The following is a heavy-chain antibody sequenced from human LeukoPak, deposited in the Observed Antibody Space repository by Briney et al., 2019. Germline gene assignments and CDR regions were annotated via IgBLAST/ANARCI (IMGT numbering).Heavy chain of an antibody. CDR1: GFTFSSYE. D-gene: IGHD3-22*01. CDR2: ISSSGSTV. V-gene: IGHV3-48*03. J-gene: IGHJ4*02. CDR3: ARGRRTYYYDSSDNFDY. Sequence: GGFLRLSCAASGFTFSSYEMNWVRQAPGKGLEWVSYISSSGSTVYYADSVKGRLTISRDNAKNSLYLQMNSLRAEDTAVYYCARGRRTYYYDSSDNFDYWGQGTLVTVSS.